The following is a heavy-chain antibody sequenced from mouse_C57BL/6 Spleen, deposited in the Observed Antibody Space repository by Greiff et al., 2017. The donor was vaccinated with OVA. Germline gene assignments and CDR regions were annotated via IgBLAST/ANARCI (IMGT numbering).Heavy chain of an antibody. CDR2: INPNYGTT. Sequence: VQLKESGPELVKPGASVKISCKASGYSFTDYNMNWVKQSNGKSLEWIGVINPNYGTTSYNQKFKGKATLTVDQSSSTAYMQLNSLTSEDSAVYYCARQGGSNYGRGAMDYWGQGTSVTVSS. V-gene: IGHV1-39*01. D-gene: IGHD2-5*01. CDR1: GYSFTDYN. J-gene: IGHJ4*01. CDR3: ARQGGSNYGRGAMDY.